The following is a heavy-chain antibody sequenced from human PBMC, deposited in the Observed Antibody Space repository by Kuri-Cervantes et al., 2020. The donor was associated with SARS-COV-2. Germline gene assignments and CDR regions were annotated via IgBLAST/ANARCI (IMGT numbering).Heavy chain of an antibody. V-gene: IGHV4-30-2*01. D-gene: IGHD3-3*01. CDR1: GYSTSSGGYS. CDR3: VAAILGVDTGYFQH. J-gene: IGHJ1*01. CDR2: IYPAGST. Sequence: LRLSCAVSGYSTSSGGYSWSWIRQPPGKGLEWIGSIYPAGSTFYNPSLKSRVSISLDRSKNQYSLNLSSVTAADTAVYYCVAAILGVDTGYFQHWGQGTLVTVSS.